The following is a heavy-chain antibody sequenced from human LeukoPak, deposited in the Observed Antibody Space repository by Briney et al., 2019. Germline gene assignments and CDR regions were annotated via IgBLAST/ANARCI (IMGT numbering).Heavy chain of an antibody. CDR1: GYSFTSYY. V-gene: IGHV1-2*06. CDR3: ALDWGSYDFD. D-gene: IGHD3-3*01. CDR2: INPNSGGT. Sequence: ASVKVSCKASGYSFTSYYMHWVRQAPGQGLEWMGRINPNSGGTNYAQKFQGRVTMTRDTSISTAYMELSRLRSDDTAVYYCALDWGSYDFDWGQGTLVTVSS. J-gene: IGHJ4*02.